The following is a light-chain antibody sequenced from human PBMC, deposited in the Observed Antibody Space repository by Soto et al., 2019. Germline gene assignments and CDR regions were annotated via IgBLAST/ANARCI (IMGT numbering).Light chain of an antibody. CDR1: QSVTSNS. V-gene: IGKV3-20*01. Sequence: IELTQFPGTLSLAPGERATISCRASQSVTSNSLAWYQQKVGLAPRVLIYGASNRATGIPDRFSGSGSGTDFTLTITRLEPEDFAVYFCQQYGSSPRTFGQGTRLE. CDR2: GAS. CDR3: QQYGSSPRT. J-gene: IGKJ5*01.